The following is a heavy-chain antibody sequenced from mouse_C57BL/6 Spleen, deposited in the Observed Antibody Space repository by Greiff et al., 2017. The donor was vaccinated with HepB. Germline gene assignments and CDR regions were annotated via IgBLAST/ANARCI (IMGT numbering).Heavy chain of an antibody. J-gene: IGHJ1*03. V-gene: IGHV5-9*01. CDR2: ISGGGNT. CDR3: ARHYYGSRGYFDV. Sequence: EVHLVESGGGLVKPGGSLKLSCAASGFTFSSYTMSWVRQTPEKRLEWVATISGGGNTYYPDSVKGRFTISRDNAKNTLYLQMSSLRSEGTALYYCARHYYGSRGYFDVWGTGTTVTVSS. CDR1: GFTFSSYT. D-gene: IGHD1-1*01.